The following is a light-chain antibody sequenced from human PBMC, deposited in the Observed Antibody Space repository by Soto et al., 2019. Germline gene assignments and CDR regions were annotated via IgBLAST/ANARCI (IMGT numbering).Light chain of an antibody. CDR3: SSYAGSNNSLYV. J-gene: IGLJ1*01. Sequence: QSLLTQPPSASLSPGHSVTISCTGTSSDVGGYNYVSWYQQHPGKAPKLMIYEVSKRPSGVPDRFSGSKSGNTASLTVSGLQAEDEADYYCSSYAGSNNSLYVFGTGTKVTVL. V-gene: IGLV2-8*01. CDR1: SSDVGGYNY. CDR2: EVS.